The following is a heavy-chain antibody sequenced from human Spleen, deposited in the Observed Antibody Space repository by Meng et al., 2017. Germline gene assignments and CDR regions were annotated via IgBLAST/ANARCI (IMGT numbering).Heavy chain of an antibody. V-gene: IGHV1-69*02. CDR2: IMPILGIP. CDR3: ATSGIQD. Sequence: SVKVSCKASGGTFSRYSINWVRQAPGQGLEWMGRIMPILGIPNYAPKFQGRVTFTADKLTNIAYMELSSLRSEDTAVYYCATSGIQDWGQGTLVTVSS. D-gene: IGHD2-15*01. CDR1: GGTFSRYS. J-gene: IGHJ4*02.